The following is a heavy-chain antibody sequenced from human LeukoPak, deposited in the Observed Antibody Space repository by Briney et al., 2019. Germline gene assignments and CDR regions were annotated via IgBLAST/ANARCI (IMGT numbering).Heavy chain of an antibody. J-gene: IGHJ4*02. Sequence: SETLSLTCTVSGGSISSSSYYWGWIRQPPGKGLEWIGSIYYSGSTYYNPSLKSRVTISVDTSKNQFSLKLSSVTVADTAVYYCARPHTTKLYLYWVYWGQGTLVTVSS. V-gene: IGHV4-39*01. D-gene: IGHD3-16*01. CDR3: ARPHTTKLYLYWVY. CDR1: GGSISSSSYY. CDR2: IYYSGST.